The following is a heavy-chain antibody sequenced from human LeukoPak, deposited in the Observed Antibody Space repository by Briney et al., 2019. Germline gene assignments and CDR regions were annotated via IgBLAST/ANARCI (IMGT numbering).Heavy chain of an antibody. CDR2: ISAYNGNT. V-gene: IGHV1-18*01. D-gene: IGHD5-12*01. CDR1: GYTFTSDG. J-gene: IGHJ4*02. CDR3: AREEVATGAFDY. Sequence: ASVKVSCKASGYTFTSDGISWVRQAPGQGLEWMGWISAYNGNTNYAQKLQGRVTMTTDTSTSTAYMELRSLRSDDTAVYYCAREEVATGAFDYWGQGTLVTVSS.